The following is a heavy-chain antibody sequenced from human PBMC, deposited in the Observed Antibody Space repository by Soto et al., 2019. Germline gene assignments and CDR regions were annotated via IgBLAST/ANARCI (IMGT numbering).Heavy chain of an antibody. CDR1: GFSLSNARMG. CDR2: IFSNDEK. J-gene: IGHJ6*03. V-gene: IGHV2-26*01. CDR3: ARRPSNELRYYYYYYSMDV. Sequence: QVTLKESGPVLVKPTETLTLTCTVSGFSLSNARMGVSWIRQPPGKALEWLAHIFSNDEKSYSTSLKSRLTISNDTTKSQVVLTITNMDPVDTATYYCARRPSNELRYYYYYYSMDVWGKGTTVTVSS. D-gene: IGHD1-7*01.